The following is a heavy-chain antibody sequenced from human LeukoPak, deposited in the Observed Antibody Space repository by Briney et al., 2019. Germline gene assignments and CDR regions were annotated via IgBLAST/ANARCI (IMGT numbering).Heavy chain of an antibody. CDR3: AKMGKTAYYFAY. Sequence: PGGSLRLSCAASGFTFSSYGMHSVRQAPGRGREWVAVISYDGSNKYYADSVKGRFTISRDNSKNTLYLQMNSLRAEDTAVYYCAKMGKTAYYFAYWGQGTLVTVS. D-gene: IGHD7-27*01. V-gene: IGHV3-30*18. J-gene: IGHJ4*02. CDR2: ISYDGSNK. CDR1: GFTFSSYG.